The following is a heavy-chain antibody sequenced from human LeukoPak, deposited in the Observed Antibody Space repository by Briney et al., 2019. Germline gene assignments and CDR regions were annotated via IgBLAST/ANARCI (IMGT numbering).Heavy chain of an antibody. Sequence: GGSLRLSCGAAGFTFSSSAMCWVRQAPGKGLEWVSGISRTRGDTYYADSVKGRFTISRDTSKNTLVLQMNSLRAEDTAVYYCAKEVRPNDYWGQGTLVTVSS. V-gene: IGHV3-23*01. CDR1: GFTFSSSA. J-gene: IGHJ4*02. CDR2: ISRTRGDT. D-gene: IGHD6-6*01. CDR3: AKEVRPNDY.